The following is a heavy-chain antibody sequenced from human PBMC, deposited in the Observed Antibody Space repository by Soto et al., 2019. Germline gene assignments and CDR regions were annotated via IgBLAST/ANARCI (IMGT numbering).Heavy chain of an antibody. J-gene: IGHJ4*02. V-gene: IGHV4-39*01. CDR2: IYYSGST. Sequence: QLQLQESGPGLVKPSETLSLTCTVSGGSISSSSYYWGWIRQPPGKGLEWIGSIYYSGSTYYNPSLKSRVTISVDTSKNQFSLKLSSVTAADTAVYYCARFRAVAGTSLWGQGTLVTVSS. CDR3: ARFRAVAGTSL. CDR1: GGSISSSSYY. D-gene: IGHD6-19*01.